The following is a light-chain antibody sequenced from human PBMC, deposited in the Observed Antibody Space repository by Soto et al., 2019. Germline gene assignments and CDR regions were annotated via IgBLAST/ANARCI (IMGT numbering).Light chain of an antibody. CDR3: QQRGMSPFT. CDR1: HSFRCL. CDR2: DAY. Sequence: VLTPAPVSLSLAPGETATLSGRHSHSFRCLLAWYQQKPGQAPRLLIYDAYNRATGIPPRFSGSGSGTDFTLTISRLEPEDSAVYYCQQRGMSPFTFGQGTRLEIK. J-gene: IGKJ5*01. V-gene: IGKV3-11*01.